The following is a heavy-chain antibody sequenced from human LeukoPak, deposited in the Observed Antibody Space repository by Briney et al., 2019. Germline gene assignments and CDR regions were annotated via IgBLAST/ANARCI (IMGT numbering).Heavy chain of an antibody. Sequence: GASVKVSCKVSGYTLTELSMHWVRQAPGKGLEWMGGFDPEDGERIYAQKCQGRVTMTEDTSTDTAYMELSSLRSEDTAVYYCATLTWIQLWLLDYWGQGTLVTVSS. CDR1: GYTLTELS. D-gene: IGHD5-18*01. CDR2: FDPEDGER. CDR3: ATLTWIQLWLLDY. V-gene: IGHV1-24*01. J-gene: IGHJ4*02.